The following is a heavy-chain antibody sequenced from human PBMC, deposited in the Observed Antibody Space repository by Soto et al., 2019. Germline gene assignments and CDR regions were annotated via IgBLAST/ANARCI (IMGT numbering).Heavy chain of an antibody. V-gene: IGHV3-30-3*01. CDR3: ARDGGVEMATTGGGYFDY. Sequence: QVQLVESGGGVVKPGRSLRLSCAASGFTFSSYAMHWVRQAPGKGLEWVAVISYDGSNKYYADSVKGRFTISRDNSKNTLYLQMNSLRAEDTAVYYCARDGGVEMATTGGGYFDYWGQGTLVTVSS. J-gene: IGHJ4*02. D-gene: IGHD5-12*01. CDR2: ISYDGSNK. CDR1: GFTFSSYA.